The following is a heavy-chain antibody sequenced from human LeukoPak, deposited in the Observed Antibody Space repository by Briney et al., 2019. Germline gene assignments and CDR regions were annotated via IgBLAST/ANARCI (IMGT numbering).Heavy chain of an antibody. J-gene: IGHJ6*03. CDR3: AKVPLTGYYYYYYMDV. V-gene: IGHV3-66*01. CDR1: GFTVSSNY. D-gene: IGHD1-1*01. CDR2: IYSGGTT. Sequence: GGSLRLSCAASGFTVSSNYMSWVRQAPGKGLQCVSVIYSGGTTYYADSVKGRFTISRDNSKNTLYLQMNSLRAEDTAVYYCAKVPLTGYYYYYYMDVWGKGTTVTVSS.